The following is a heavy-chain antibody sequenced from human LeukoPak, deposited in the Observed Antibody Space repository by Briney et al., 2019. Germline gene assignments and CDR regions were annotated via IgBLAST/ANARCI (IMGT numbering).Heavy chain of an antibody. CDR1: GGTFSSYA. V-gene: IGHV1-69*04. CDR2: IIPILGIA. CDR3: ARSGYQLLSGVYFDY. D-gene: IGHD2-2*01. Sequence: GSSVKVSCKASGGTFSSYAISWVRQAPGQGLEWMGRIIPILGIANYAQKFQGRVTITADKSTSTAYMEQSSLRSEDTAVYYCARSGYQLLSGVYFDYWGQGTLVTVSS. J-gene: IGHJ4*02.